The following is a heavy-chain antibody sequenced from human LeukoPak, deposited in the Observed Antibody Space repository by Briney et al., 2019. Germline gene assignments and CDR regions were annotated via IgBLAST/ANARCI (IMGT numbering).Heavy chain of an antibody. CDR1: GFTVSSNY. J-gene: IGHJ4*02. Sequence: GVSLRLYCAASGFTVSSNYMSWLRQAPGKGLEWVSVIYSGGSTYYADSVKGRFTISRDNSKNTLYLQMNSLRAEDTAVYYCARDRKAAGFDYWGQGTLVTVSS. CDR2: IYSGGST. D-gene: IGHD6-13*01. CDR3: ARDRKAAGFDY. V-gene: IGHV3-53*01.